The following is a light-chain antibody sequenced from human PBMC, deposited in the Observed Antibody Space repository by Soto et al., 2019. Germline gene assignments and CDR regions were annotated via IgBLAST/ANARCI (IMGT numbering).Light chain of an antibody. CDR2: DAS. Sequence: EFVLTQSPGTLSLSPGERATLSCRASQTVRNNYLAWYQQKPGQAPRLLIYDASSRATGIPDRFSGGGSGTDFTLTISRLEPEDFAVYYCQQYGSSISITFGQGTRLEIK. CDR1: QTVRNNY. CDR3: QQYGSSISIT. V-gene: IGKV3-20*01. J-gene: IGKJ5*01.